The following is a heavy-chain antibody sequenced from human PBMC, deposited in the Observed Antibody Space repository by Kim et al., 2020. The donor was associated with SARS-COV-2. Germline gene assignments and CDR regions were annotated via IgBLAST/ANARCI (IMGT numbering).Heavy chain of an antibody. Sequence: NYAQKLQGRVNMTTDTSTSTAYMELRSLRSDDTAVYYCARDQGVTPMNVWGQGTTVTVSS. V-gene: IGHV1-18*01. D-gene: IGHD2-21*02. CDR3: ARDQGVTPMNV. J-gene: IGHJ6*02.